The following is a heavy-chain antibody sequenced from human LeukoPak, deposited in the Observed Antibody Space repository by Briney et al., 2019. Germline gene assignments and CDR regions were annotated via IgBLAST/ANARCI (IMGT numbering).Heavy chain of an antibody. V-gene: IGHV4-34*01. D-gene: IGHD2-2*01. CDR2: INHSGST. J-gene: IGHJ6*03. CDR3: ARVSSEDIVVVPAATYYYYYMDV. Sequence: SETLSLTCAVYSGSFGDYYWSWIRQAPGKGLEWIGEINHSGSTNYRSTLKGRVTVSLDTSKSRLSLRLSSVTAADTAVYYCARVSSEDIVVVPAATYYYYYMDVWGKGTTVTISS. CDR1: SGSFGDYY.